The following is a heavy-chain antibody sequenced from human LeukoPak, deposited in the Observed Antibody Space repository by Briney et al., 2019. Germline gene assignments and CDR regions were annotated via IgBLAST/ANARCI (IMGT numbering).Heavy chain of an antibody. V-gene: IGHV4-31*03. CDR2: IYYSGST. CDR3: ARDQGPGSCYWHYYYGMDV. Sequence: SETLSLTCTVSGGSISSGGYYWSWIRQHPGKGLEWIGYIYYSGSTYYNPSLKSRVTISVDTSKNQFSLKLSSVTAADTAVYYCARDQGPGSCYWHYYYGMDVWGQGTTVTVSS. CDR1: GGSISSGGYY. J-gene: IGHJ6*02. D-gene: IGHD2-15*01.